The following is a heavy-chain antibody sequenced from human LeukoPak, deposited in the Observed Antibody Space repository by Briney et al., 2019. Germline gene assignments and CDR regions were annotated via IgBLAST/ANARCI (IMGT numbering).Heavy chain of an antibody. CDR2: INHSGST. CDR1: GGSISNYY. Sequence: SETLSLTCTVSGGSISNYYWSWIRQPPGKGLEWIGEINHSGSTNYNPSLKSRVTISVDTSKNQFSLKLSSVTAADTAVYYCARGIFGWGYSYGYRYWGQGTLVTVSS. J-gene: IGHJ4*02. CDR3: ARGIFGWGYSYGYRY. V-gene: IGHV4-34*01. D-gene: IGHD5-18*01.